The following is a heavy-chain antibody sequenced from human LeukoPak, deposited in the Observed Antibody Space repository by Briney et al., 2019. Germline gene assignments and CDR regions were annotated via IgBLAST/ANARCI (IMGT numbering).Heavy chain of an antibody. CDR2: ISGSGGST. J-gene: IGHJ4*02. V-gene: IGHV3-23*01. CDR3: ASFKAVAGLFDY. Sequence: GGSLRLSCAASGFTFSSYAMSWVRQAPGKGLEWVSAISGSGGSTYYADSVKGRFTISRDNAKNSLYLQMNSLRAEDTAVYYCASFKAVAGLFDYWGQGTLVTVSS. CDR1: GFTFSSYA. D-gene: IGHD6-19*01.